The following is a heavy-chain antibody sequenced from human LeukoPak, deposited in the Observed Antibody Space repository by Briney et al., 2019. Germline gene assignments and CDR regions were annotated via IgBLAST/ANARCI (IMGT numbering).Heavy chain of an antibody. Sequence: PGGSLRLSCAASGFTSSDYYMSWIRQAPGKGLEWLAYITSDGAIHYADSVKGRFTISRDNAKNSLYLQMNSLRTEDTAVYYCAREDYSFGYFFDYWGQGTLVTVSS. CDR3: AREDYSFGYFFDY. D-gene: IGHD3-22*01. CDR2: ITSDGAI. J-gene: IGHJ4*02. CDR1: GFTSSDYY. V-gene: IGHV3-11*01.